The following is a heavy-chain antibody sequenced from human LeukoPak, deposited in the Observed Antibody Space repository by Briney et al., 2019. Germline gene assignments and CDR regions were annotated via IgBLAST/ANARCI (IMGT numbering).Heavy chain of an antibody. V-gene: IGHV5-51*01. D-gene: IGHD2-21*01. CDR1: GYSFATYW. Sequence: GESLKISCTGSGYSFATYWIAWVRQMPGKGLEWMGIIYPADSNTRYSPSFKGQVTISADKSNNTASLQWSSLKASDTAMYFCARLYSILSSFDPWGQGTLVTVSS. J-gene: IGHJ5*02. CDR2: IYPADSNT. CDR3: ARLYSILSSFDP.